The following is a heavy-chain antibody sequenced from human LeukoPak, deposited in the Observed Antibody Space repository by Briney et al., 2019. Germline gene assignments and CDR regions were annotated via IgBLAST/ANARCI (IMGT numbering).Heavy chain of an antibody. Sequence: PSETLSLTCTVSGGSISNYYWSWIRQPPGKELEWIGYIYYSGSTNYNPSLKSRVTISVDTSKNQFSLKLSSVTAADTAVYYCARVHLSCGGDCYLQTYYYMDVWGKGTTVTISS. D-gene: IGHD2-21*02. J-gene: IGHJ6*03. V-gene: IGHV4-59*01. CDR3: ARVHLSCGGDCYLQTYYYMDV. CDR2: IYYSGST. CDR1: GGSISNYY.